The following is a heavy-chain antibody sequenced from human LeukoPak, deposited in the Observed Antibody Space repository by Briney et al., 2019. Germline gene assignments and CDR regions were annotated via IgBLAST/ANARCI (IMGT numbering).Heavy chain of an antibody. V-gene: IGHV4-59*01. D-gene: IGHD4-23*01. CDR2: ISYSGNT. J-gene: IGHJ1*01. CDR3: ATTATHYGANEVIVPEYFFH. CDR1: GGSISSYY. Sequence: SETLSLTCTVSGGSISSYYWSWIRQPPGKGLEWIGYISYSGNTNYYPSLKSRVTTSVATSKNQLSLKLSSVTAADTAVYYCATTATHYGANEVIVPEYFFHWGQGTLVTVSS.